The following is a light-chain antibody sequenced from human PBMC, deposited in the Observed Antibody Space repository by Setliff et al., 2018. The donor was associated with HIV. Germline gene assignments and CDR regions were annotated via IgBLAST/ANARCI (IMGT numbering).Light chain of an antibody. CDR3: LRYNTNSRT. CDR2: KSG. Sequence: DIQMTQSPSTLSASVGDRVTITCRASQSVGYSLAWYQQKPGKAPNLLIYKSGSLATGVPSRCSGSGSGTEFILTIGGLQPDDCATYYCLRYNTNSRTFGQGTKVDIK. V-gene: IGKV1-5*03. J-gene: IGKJ1*01. CDR1: QSVGYS.